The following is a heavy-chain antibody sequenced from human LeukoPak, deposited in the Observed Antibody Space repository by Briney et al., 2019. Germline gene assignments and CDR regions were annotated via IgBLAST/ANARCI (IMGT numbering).Heavy chain of an antibody. CDR3: ARGRVRRDGYNFGY. Sequence: SVKVSCKASGGTFSSYTISWVRQAAGQGLEWMGRIIPILGIANYAQKFQGRVTITADKSTSTAYMELSSLRSEDTAVYYCARGRVRRDGYNFGYWGQGTLVTVSS. V-gene: IGHV1-69*02. J-gene: IGHJ4*02. CDR2: IIPILGIA. CDR1: GGTFSSYT. D-gene: IGHD5-24*01.